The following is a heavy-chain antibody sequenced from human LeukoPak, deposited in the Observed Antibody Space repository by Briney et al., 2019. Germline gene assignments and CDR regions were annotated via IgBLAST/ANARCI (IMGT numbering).Heavy chain of an antibody. CDR2: IYYSGST. J-gene: IGHJ4*02. CDR1: GGSISGSSYY. CDR3: ARVFPSLEVHFDH. V-gene: IGHV4-39*07. D-gene: IGHD3-9*01. Sequence: PSETLSLTCTVSGGSISGSSYYWGWIRQPPGKGLEWIGSIYYSGSTYYNPSLKSRVTISVDTSKNQFSLKLSSVTAADTAVYYCARVFPSLEVHFDHWGQGTLVTVSS.